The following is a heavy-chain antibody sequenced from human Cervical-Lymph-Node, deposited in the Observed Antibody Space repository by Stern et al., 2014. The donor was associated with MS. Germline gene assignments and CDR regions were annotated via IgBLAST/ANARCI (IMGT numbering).Heavy chain of an antibody. CDR3: ARGAYCGGDCYWGWFDS. Sequence: VQLVESGAEVKKPGSSVKVSCKVSGGTFSDNAFSWVRQAPGQGLEWMGGIIPIFGAADYAQNFQGRVTIPADESTSTVYMEMSSLRSEDTAVYHCARGAYCGGDCYWGWFDSWGQGTLVTVSS. CDR2: IIPIFGAA. J-gene: IGHJ5*01. CDR1: GGTFSDNA. V-gene: IGHV1-69*01. D-gene: IGHD2-21*02.